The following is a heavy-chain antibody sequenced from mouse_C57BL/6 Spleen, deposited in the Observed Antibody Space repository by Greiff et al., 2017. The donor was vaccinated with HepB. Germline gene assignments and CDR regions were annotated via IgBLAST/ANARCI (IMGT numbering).Heavy chain of an antibody. CDR1: GFTFSDYY. CDR3: ARYLDGYYWYFDV. J-gene: IGHJ1*03. Sequence: EVHLVESEGGLVQPGSSMKLSCTASGFTFSDYYMALVRQVPEKGLEWVANINYDGSSTYYLDSLKSRFIISRDNAKNILYLQMSSLKSEDTATYYCARYLDGYYWYFDVWGTGTTVTVSS. D-gene: IGHD2-3*01. V-gene: IGHV5-16*01. CDR2: INYDGSST.